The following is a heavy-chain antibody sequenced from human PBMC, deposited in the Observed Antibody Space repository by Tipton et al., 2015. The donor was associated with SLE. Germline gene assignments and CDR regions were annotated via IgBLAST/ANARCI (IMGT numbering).Heavy chain of an antibody. CDR3: ASVYYDFWSGYRAEYFQH. D-gene: IGHD3-3*01. Sequence: LRLSCTVSGGSISSHYWSWIRQPPGKGLEWIGYIYYSGSTNYNPSLKSRVTISVDTSKNQFSLKLSSVTAADTAVYYCASVYYDFWSGYRAEYFQHWGQGTLVTVSS. J-gene: IGHJ1*01. CDR1: GGSISSHY. CDR2: IYYSGST. V-gene: IGHV4-59*11.